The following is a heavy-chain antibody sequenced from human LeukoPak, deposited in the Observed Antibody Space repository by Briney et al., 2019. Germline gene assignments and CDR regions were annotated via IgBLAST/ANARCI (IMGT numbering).Heavy chain of an antibody. Sequence: GGSLRLSCAASGFTFSTYSMNWVRQAPGKGLEWVSYISSSSSTIHYADSVKGRFTISRDNAKNSLYLQMNSLRAEGTAVYYCARARSGIEEQQLVLYWGQGTLVTVSS. V-gene: IGHV3-48*04. CDR2: ISSSSSTI. CDR1: GFTFSTYS. J-gene: IGHJ4*02. CDR3: ARARSGIEEQQLVLY. D-gene: IGHD6-13*01.